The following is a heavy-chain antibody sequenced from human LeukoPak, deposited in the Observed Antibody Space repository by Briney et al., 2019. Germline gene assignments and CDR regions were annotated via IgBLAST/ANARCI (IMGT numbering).Heavy chain of an antibody. J-gene: IGHJ4*02. V-gene: IGHV4-61*01. CDR1: GGSVSSGSYY. D-gene: IGHD5-18*01. CDR3: ARGMGYSYGLYYFDY. Sequence: KTSETLSLTCTVSGGSVSSGSYYWSWIRQPPGKGLEWIGYIYYSGSTNYNPSLKSRVTISIDTSKNQFSLNLTSVTAADTAVYYCARGMGYSYGLYYFDYWGQGTLVTVSS. CDR2: IYYSGST.